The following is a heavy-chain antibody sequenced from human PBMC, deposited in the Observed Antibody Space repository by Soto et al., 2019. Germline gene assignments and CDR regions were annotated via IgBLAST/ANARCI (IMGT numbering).Heavy chain of an antibody. CDR3: ARDILSVGPRANDAFDV. D-gene: IGHD2-8*02. J-gene: IGHJ3*01. CDR2: INPDKGNT. Sequence: QVQLVQSGAEVRKPGASVNISCRASGFSFSDNLINWVRQAPGQSLEWMGWINPDKGNTRYSRTFQGRVTISRHSSASIAYVEVSDLTSEDTAVYYCARDILSVGPRANDAFDVWGQGTLVTVSS. CDR1: GFSFSDNL. V-gene: IGHV1-3*01.